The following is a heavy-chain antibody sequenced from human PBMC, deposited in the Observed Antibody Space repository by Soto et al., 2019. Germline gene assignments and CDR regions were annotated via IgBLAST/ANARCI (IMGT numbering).Heavy chain of an antibody. CDR3: AGASDSTWYNWLDP. CDR2: IIPTFGTT. D-gene: IGHD4-4*01. Sequence: SVKVYFKAPGGHFSSNGIRWVRQAPGQGLEFMGGIIPTFGTTNYAHKFRGRVTITADESTGTAYMELSSLRSDDTAVYYCAGASDSTWYNWLDPWGQGTLVTVSS. V-gene: IGHV1-69*13. CDR1: GGHFSSNG. J-gene: IGHJ5*02.